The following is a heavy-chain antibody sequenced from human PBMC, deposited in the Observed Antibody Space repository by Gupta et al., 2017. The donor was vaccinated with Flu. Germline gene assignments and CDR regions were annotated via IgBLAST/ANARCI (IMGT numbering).Heavy chain of an antibody. CDR1: GDTFSIHS. J-gene: IGHJ4*02. CDR3: ARGNYSGYDTFHF. Sequence: QVQLEQSGAEVKKPGSSVKVSCKASGDTFSIHSITWVRQAPGQGLVWMGGIIPIFGAAKNAQKFQGRVTITADDSTSTGFLELSSLRSEDTAVYYCARGNYSGYDTFHFWGQGTLITVSS. D-gene: IGHD5-12*01. V-gene: IGHV1-69*01. CDR2: IIPIFGAA.